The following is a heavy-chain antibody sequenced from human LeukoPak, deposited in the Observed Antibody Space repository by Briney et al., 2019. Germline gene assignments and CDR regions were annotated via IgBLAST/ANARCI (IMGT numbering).Heavy chain of an antibody. CDR3: ASTDFWSGTYYFDY. J-gene: IGHJ4*02. D-gene: IGHD3-3*01. V-gene: IGHV4-59*01. CDR2: IYYSGST. CDR1: GGSISSCY. Sequence: PSETLSLTCTVSGGSISSCYWSWIRQPPGKGLEWIGYIYYSGSTNYNPSLKSRVTISVDTSKNQFSLKLSSVTAADTAVYYCASTDFWSGTYYFDYWGQGTLVTVSS.